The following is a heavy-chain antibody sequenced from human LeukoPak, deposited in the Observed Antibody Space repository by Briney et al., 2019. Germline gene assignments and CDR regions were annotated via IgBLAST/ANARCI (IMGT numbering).Heavy chain of an antibody. CDR2: ITSYSSTI. D-gene: IGHD3-10*01. CDR1: GFPFSSYS. CDR3: ARGKPSYGSGTFYRPLEPNYMDV. Sequence: GSLRLSCAASGFPFSSYSMNWVRQAPGGGLEWVSYITSYSSTIYYADSVKGRFTISRDNAENSLYLQMNSLRAEDTAVYYCARGKPSYGSGTFYRPLEPNYMDVWGKGTTVTVSS. V-gene: IGHV3-48*01. J-gene: IGHJ6*03.